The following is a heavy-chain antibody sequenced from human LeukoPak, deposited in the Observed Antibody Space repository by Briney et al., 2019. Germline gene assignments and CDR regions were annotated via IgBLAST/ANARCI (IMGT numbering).Heavy chain of an antibody. Sequence: GRSLRLSCAASGVTLSHYGMHWVRQAPGKGLEWVAVISYDGSNKYYADSVKGRFTISRDNSKNTLYLQMNSLRAEDTAVYYCAKKDGYSSGWYPDYWGQGTLVTVSS. CDR2: ISYDGSNK. CDR3: AKKDGYSSGWYPDY. J-gene: IGHJ4*02. CDR1: GVTLSHYG. D-gene: IGHD6-19*01. V-gene: IGHV3-30*18.